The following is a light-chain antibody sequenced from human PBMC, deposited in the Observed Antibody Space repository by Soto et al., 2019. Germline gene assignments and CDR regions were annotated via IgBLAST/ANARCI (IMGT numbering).Light chain of an antibody. CDR3: LQDDNYPST. CDR1: QGSRND. Sequence: AIQMTQSPSSLSASVGDRVTITCRASQGSRNDLGWYQQKPGKAPKLLIYAASSLQSGVPSRFSGSGSGTDFTLTISSRQPEDVANDYCLQDDNYPSTFGQGTKLELK. V-gene: IGKV1-6*01. J-gene: IGKJ2*01. CDR2: AAS.